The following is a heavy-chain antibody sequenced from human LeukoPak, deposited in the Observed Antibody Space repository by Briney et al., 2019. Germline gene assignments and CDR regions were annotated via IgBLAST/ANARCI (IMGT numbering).Heavy chain of an antibody. Sequence: SVKVSCKASGGTFSSYAISWVRQAPGQGLEWMGGIIPIFGTANYAQKFQGRVTMTTDTSTSTAYMELRSLRSDDTAVYYCARDYSNYDSNSYFDYWGQGTLVTVSS. CDR2: IIPIFGTA. V-gene: IGHV1-69*05. D-gene: IGHD4-11*01. CDR1: GGTFSSYA. J-gene: IGHJ4*02. CDR3: ARDYSNYDSNSYFDY.